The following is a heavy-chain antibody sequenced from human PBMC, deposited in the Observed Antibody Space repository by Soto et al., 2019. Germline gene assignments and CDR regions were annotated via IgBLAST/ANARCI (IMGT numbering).Heavy chain of an antibody. CDR3: ARAHYDSSGYYYGARPPTT. V-gene: IGHV1-18*01. D-gene: IGHD3-22*01. CDR1: GYTFTSYG. J-gene: IGHJ4*02. Sequence: ASVKVSCKASGYTFTSYGISWVRQAPGQGLEWMGWISAYNGNTNYAQKFQGRVTMTRNTSISTAYMELSSLRSEDTAVYYCARAHYDSSGYYYGARPPTTWGQGTLVTVSS. CDR2: ISAYNGNT.